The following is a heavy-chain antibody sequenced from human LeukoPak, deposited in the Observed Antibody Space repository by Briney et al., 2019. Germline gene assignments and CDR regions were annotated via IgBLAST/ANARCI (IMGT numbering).Heavy chain of an antibody. CDR3: ARDSTYYYGSGSSGPHYFDY. V-gene: IGHV3-30*01. D-gene: IGHD3-10*01. J-gene: IGHJ4*02. CDR2: ISYDGGNT. Sequence: GRSLRLSCAASGFTFSSYAMHWVRQGPGKGLEWVAVISYDGGNTYYADSVKGRFTISRDNSKNTLYLQLNSLRAEDTAVYYCARDSTYYYGSGSSGPHYFDYWGQGTLVTVSS. CDR1: GFTFSSYA.